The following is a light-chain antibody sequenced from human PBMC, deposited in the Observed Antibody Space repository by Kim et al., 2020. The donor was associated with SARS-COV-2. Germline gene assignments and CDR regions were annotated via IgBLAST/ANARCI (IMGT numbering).Light chain of an antibody. Sequence: FTPGSVASHSCVAQENTRYYVASSQQTPAPPPSLLFDDASSSAACIPTRFRGGGSGAVFTLTISILEPEDFAFYYCQQRNNCPPTFGQGTRLDIK. CDR1: ENTRYY. J-gene: IGKJ5*01. V-gene: IGKV3-11*01. CDR2: DAS. CDR3: QQRNNCPPT.